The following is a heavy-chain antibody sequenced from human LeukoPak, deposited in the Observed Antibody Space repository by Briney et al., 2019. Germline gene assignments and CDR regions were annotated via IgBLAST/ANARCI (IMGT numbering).Heavy chain of an antibody. CDR1: GGSISSYY. Sequence: SETLSLTCTVSGGSISSYYWSWIRQPPGKGLEWIGYIYYSGNTNYNPSLKSRVTISVDTSKNQFSLNLSSVTAADTAVYYCARAPGGNPTTYYFDYWGQGTLVTVSS. V-gene: IGHV4-59*01. J-gene: IGHJ4*02. CDR2: IYYSGNT. CDR3: ARAPGGNPTTYYFDY. D-gene: IGHD1-14*01.